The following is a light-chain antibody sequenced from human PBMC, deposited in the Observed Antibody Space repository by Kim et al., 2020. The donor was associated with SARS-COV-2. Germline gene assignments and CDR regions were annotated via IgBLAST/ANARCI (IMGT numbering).Light chain of an antibody. Sequence: RVTISCTGSSSNSGAGYDVHWYQQLPGTAPKLLIYGNSNRPSGVPDRFSGSKSGTSASLAITGLQAEDEADYYCQSYDSSLSGSYVVFGGGTQLTVL. J-gene: IGLJ2*01. CDR3: QSYDSSLSGSYVV. V-gene: IGLV1-40*01. CDR1: SSNSGAGYD. CDR2: GNS.